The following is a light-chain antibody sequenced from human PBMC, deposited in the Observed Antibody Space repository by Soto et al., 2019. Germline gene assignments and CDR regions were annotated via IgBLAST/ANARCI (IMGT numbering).Light chain of an antibody. CDR1: SSDVGGYNY. CDR3: SSYTCSSTYV. J-gene: IGLJ1*01. V-gene: IGLV2-14*01. CDR2: DVS. Sequence: QSVLTQPASVSGSPGQSITISCTGTSSDVGGYNYVSWYQQHPGKAPKLMIYDVSNRPSGISNRLSGSKSGNTASLTISGLQAEDEADYYCSSYTCSSTYVFGTGTKVTVL.